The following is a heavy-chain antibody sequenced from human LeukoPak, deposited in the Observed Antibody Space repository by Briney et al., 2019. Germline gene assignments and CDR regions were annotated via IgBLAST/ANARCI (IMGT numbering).Heavy chain of an antibody. V-gene: IGHV3-74*01. CDR2: INGDGTST. Sequence: PGGSLRLSCAASGFPFSSHWMHWVRQAPGKGLVWVSLINGDGTSTNYADSVKGRFTISRNNAKNMLYLQMNSLRAEDTAVYYCATGDYFDYWGQGTLVTVSS. J-gene: IGHJ4*02. CDR1: GFPFSSHW. CDR3: ATGDYFDY.